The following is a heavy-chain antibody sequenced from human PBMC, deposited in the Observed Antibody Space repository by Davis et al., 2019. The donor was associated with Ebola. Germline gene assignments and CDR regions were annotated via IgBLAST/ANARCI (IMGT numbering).Heavy chain of an antibody. V-gene: IGHV3-33*01. J-gene: IGHJ6*02. Sequence: GESLKISCEASGFPFSDYAMHWVRQAPGKGLEWVAVIWSDGLNHYYTNSVKGRFAISRDNSKNMVYLQMDSVTAEDTAVYYCARHTPNPSGARYYGMDVWGQGATVTVSS. D-gene: IGHD4/OR15-4a*01. CDR3: ARHTPNPSGARYYGMDV. CDR2: IWSDGLNH. CDR1: GFPFSDYA.